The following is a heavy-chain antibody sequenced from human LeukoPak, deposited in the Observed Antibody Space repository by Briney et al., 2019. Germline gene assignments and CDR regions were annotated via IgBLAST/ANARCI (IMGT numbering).Heavy chain of an antibody. CDR2: MYPGNSDT. CDR3: ARKGIPPGSWYYSDY. CDR1: GYSFASYW. Sequence: GESLKISCKGSGYSFASYWIGWVRQMPGKGLEWVGIMYPGNSDTRYSPSFQGQVTISADKSITTAYLQWSSLKASDTAMYYCARKGIPPGSWYYSDYGGQGTLVPVSS. J-gene: IGHJ4*02. V-gene: IGHV5-51*01. D-gene: IGHD6-13*01.